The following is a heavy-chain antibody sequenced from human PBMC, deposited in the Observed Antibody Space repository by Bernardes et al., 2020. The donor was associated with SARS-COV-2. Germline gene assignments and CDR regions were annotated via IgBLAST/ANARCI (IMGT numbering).Heavy chain of an antibody. D-gene: IGHD3-10*01. CDR3: ARARPYYYGSGSYYTSHYYYGMDV. J-gene: IGHJ6*02. Sequence: GGSLRLCCAASGFTFSSYWMSWVRQAPGKGLEWVANIKQDGSEKYYVDSVKGRFTISRDNAKNSLYLQMNSLRAEDTAVYYCARARPYYYGSGSYYTSHYYYGMDVWGQGTTVTVSS. CDR1: GFTFSSYW. V-gene: IGHV3-7*03. CDR2: IKQDGSEK.